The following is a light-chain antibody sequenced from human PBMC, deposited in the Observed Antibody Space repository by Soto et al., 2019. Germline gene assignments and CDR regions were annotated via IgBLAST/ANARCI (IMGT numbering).Light chain of an antibody. CDR1: QSVSSNY. V-gene: IGKV3-20*01. CDR2: GAS. J-gene: IGKJ5*01. CDR3: QQYSSSRT. Sequence: EIVLTQSPGTLSLSPGERATLSCRASQSVSSNYLAWYQQKPGQAPRLLLYGASSRATGIPDRFSGSGSGTDFTLTISRLEPEDFAVYYCQQYSSSRTFGQGTRLEI.